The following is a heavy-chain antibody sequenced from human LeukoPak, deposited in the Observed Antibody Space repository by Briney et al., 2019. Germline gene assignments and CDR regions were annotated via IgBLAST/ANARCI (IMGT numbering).Heavy chain of an antibody. CDR3: ARIGNGREQPPDYYYYTMDV. J-gene: IGHJ6*02. CDR1: GFTFSTYG. CDR2: IWYDGSNK. V-gene: IGHV3-33*08. Sequence: PGGSLRLSCAASGFTFSTYGMHWVRQAPGKGLEWVAVIWYDGSNKNYADSVKGRFTISRDNSKNTLDLQMNSLRAEDTAVYYCARIGNGREQPPDYYYYTMDVWGQGTTVTVSS. D-gene: IGHD1-1*01.